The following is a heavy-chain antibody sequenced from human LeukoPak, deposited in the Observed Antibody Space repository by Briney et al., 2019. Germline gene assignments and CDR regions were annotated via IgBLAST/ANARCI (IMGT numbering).Heavy chain of an antibody. CDR3: ARVGSSSWYSRFDP. V-gene: IGHV1-8*01. Sequence: ASVKVSCKASGYTFTSYDISWVRQAPGQGVEWMGWMNPNSGNTGYAQKFQGRVTMTRNTSISAAYMELSSLRSEDTAVYYCARVGSSSWYSRFDPWGQGTLVTVSS. J-gene: IGHJ5*02. D-gene: IGHD6-13*01. CDR2: MNPNSGNT. CDR1: GYTFTSYD.